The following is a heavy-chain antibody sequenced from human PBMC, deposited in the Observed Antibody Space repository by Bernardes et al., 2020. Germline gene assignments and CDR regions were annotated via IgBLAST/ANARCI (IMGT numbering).Heavy chain of an antibody. CDR2: ISGSGGSP. D-gene: IGHD4-4*01. Sequence: SLRLPCAASGFTFSSYAMSWVRQAPGKGLEWVSAISGSGGSPYYADSVKGRFTISRDNSKNTLYLQMNSLRAEDTAVYYCAKLQTYYYGMDVWGKGTTVTVSS. V-gene: IGHV3-23*01. J-gene: IGHJ6*04. CDR1: GFTFSSYA. CDR3: AKLQTYYYGMDV.